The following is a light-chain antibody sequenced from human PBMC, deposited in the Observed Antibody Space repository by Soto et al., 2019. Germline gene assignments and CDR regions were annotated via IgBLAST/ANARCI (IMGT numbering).Light chain of an antibody. V-gene: IGKV1-39*01. CDR2: ATS. CDR3: QQTYTTPRT. Sequence: DTQMTQSPSSLSASVGDRISSTCRESQTVSTYLNWYQQKPGKAPTLLISATSTLQSGVPSRFSGSGSGTEFTLTITSLQPEDFATYYCQQTYTTPRTFGQGTKVAIK. CDR1: QTVSTY. J-gene: IGKJ1*01.